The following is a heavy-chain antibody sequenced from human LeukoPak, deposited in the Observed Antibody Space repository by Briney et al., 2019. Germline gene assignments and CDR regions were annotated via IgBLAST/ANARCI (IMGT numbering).Heavy chain of an antibody. CDR3: ARAYYYDSSGYSLGGFDP. V-gene: IGHV4-59*01. CDR1: GGSISNYY. D-gene: IGHD3-22*01. J-gene: IGHJ5*02. Sequence: KPSETLSLTCTVSGGSISNYYWSWIRQPPGKGLEWIGYIYYSETTNYNPSLKSRVTISEDTSKNQFSLKLSSVTAADTAVYYCARAYYYDSSGYSLGGFDPWGQGILVTVPS. CDR2: IYYSETT.